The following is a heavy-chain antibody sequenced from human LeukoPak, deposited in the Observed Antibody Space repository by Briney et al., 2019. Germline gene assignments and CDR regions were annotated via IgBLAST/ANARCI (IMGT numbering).Heavy chain of an antibody. V-gene: IGHV3-74*01. CDR1: GFTFSSYW. Sequence: GGSLRLSCAASGFTFSSYWMHWVRQAPGKGLVWVSRINSDGSSTSYADSVKGRFTISRDNAKNTLYLQMNSLRAEDTAVYYCARGEESLDFDYWGQGTLVTVSS. CDR2: INSDGSST. D-gene: IGHD2/OR15-2a*01. CDR3: ARGEESLDFDY. J-gene: IGHJ4*02.